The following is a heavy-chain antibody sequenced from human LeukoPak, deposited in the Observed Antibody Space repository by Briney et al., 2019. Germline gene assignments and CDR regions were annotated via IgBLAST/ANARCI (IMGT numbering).Heavy chain of an antibody. D-gene: IGHD3-3*01. J-gene: IGHJ6*03. V-gene: IGHV4-39*01. Sequence: SETLSLTCTVSGAYISSGYYCWGWLRQPPGTGPEWIGSIYYSGSTYYNPSLKSRVIISVDTSKNQFSLKLSSVTAADTAVYYCARAQGGEYYDFWSGYLTYYYYYMDVGGKGTTVTVSS. CDR3: ARAQGGEYYDFWSGYLTYYYYYMDV. CDR2: IYYSGST. CDR1: GAYISSGYYC.